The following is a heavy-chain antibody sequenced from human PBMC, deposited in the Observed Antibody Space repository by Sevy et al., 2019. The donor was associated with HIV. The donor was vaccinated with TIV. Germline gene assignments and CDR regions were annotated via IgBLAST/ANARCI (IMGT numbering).Heavy chain of an antibody. Sequence: GGSLRLSCAASGFSVSSNYMGWVRQAPGKGLEWVSTKESGGQTYYADSVRGRFTIARDESANNLFLQLNNLRAEDTGVYYCVSMTSTWSIDSWGQGTLVTVSS. CDR3: VSMTSTWSIDS. J-gene: IGHJ4*02. V-gene: IGHV3-53*01. CDR1: GFSVSSNY. CDR2: KESGGQT.